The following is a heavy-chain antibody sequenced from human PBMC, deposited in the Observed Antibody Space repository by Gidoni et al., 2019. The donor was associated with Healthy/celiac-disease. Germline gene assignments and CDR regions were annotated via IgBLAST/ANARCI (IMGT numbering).Heavy chain of an antibody. V-gene: IGHV3-49*05. CDR3: GMIVVVNRRSGMDV. J-gene: IGHJ6*02. D-gene: IGHD3-22*01. CDR2: IRSKAYCGTT. CDR1: GFTFGDYA. Sequence: EVQLVESGGGLVKPGRSLRLSCTASGFTFGDYAMSWFRQAPGKGLEWVGFIRSKAYCGTTEYAASVKGRFTISRDDSKSIAYLQMNSLKTEDTAVYYCGMIVVVNRRSGMDVWGQGTTVTVSS.